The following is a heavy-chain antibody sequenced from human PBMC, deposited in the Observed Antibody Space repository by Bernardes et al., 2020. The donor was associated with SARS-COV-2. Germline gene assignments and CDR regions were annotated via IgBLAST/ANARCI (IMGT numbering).Heavy chain of an antibody. V-gene: IGHV3-23*01. CDR1: GFTFRQTA. CDR2: ISAIGGST. D-gene: IGHD6-6*01. CDR3: SKNAKYSSSSMEV. Sequence: AESLYLSCVASGFTFRQTAMTWVRQAPGTGLEWVSAISAIGGSTYYAESVKGRFTISRDNSRNTLYLEMRSLRADDTAVYYCSKNAKYSSSSMEVWGQGTTVTVS. J-gene: IGHJ6*02.